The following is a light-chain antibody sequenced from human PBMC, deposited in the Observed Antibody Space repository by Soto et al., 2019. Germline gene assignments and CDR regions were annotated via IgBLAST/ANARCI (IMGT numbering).Light chain of an antibody. CDR1: QIVSGKY. V-gene: IGKV3-20*01. Sequence: EIVFTQSPATLSLSPWERATVSCRASQIVSGKYLAWYHQRPGQAPRALIHSASSRATGIPDRFTGSGSGTDFTLTITRLEPEDFGVYYCQQYSSLPRTFGQGTKVDIK. CDR2: SAS. J-gene: IGKJ1*01. CDR3: QQYSSLPRT.